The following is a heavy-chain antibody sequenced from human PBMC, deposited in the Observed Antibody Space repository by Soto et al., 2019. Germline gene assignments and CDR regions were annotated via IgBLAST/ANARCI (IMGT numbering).Heavy chain of an antibody. CDR1: GGSISSYY. D-gene: IGHD3-9*01. CDR2: IYTSGST. CDR3: ARDPNRYYDKYYFDY. V-gene: IGHV4-4*07. Sequence: LSLTCTVSGGSISSYYWSWIRQPSGKGLEWIGRIYTSGSTNYNPSLKSRVTMSVDTSKNQFSLKLSSVTAADTAVYYCARDPNRYYDKYYFDYWGQGTMVTVP. J-gene: IGHJ4*02.